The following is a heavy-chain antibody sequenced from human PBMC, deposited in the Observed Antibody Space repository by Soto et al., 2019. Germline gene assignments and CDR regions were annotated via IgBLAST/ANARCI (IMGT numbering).Heavy chain of an antibody. CDR2: INAGNGNT. J-gene: IGHJ6*02. Sequence: TSAKPSSKASGYTFTSNSMHWVRQDTGQRLEWMGWINAGNGNTKYSQKFQGRVTITTDTSTKVAYMEMTTLKSDDTAVYYCAREGFYAAGRYSYGYSPPRHYGLDVWGQGTTVTVSS. V-gene: IGHV1-3*01. CDR1: GYTFTSNS. CDR3: AREGFYAAGRYSYGYSPPRHYGLDV. D-gene: IGHD3-10*01.